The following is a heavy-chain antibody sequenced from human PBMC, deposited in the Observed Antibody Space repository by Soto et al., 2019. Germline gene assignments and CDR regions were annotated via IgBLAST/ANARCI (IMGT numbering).Heavy chain of an antibody. CDR1: EFSFRDYW. CDR2: LDQGGGEK. CDR3: ARALDYYDSSGYDY. V-gene: IGHV3-7*02. D-gene: IGHD3-22*01. Sequence: GSLRLSCAASEFSFRDYWMAWVRQAPGKGLEWVANLDQGGGEKQYVDSVKGRVTITRDTSASTAYMELSSLRSEDTAVYFCARALDYYDSSGYDYWGQGTLVTVYS. J-gene: IGHJ4*02.